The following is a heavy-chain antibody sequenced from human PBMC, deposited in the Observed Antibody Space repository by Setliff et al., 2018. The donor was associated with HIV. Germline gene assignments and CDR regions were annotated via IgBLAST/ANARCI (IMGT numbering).Heavy chain of an antibody. D-gene: IGHD3-3*01. J-gene: IGHJ4*02. CDR1: GFTFRSYD. CDR3: ARSQFGVVIIGHY. V-gene: IGHV3-30*03. Sequence: PGGSLRLSCTASGFTFRSYDMSWVRQAPGKGLEWVAFISYDGSDKQYSDSVRGRFTISRDNSRNTVYLQMNSLRTEDSSMYYCARSQFGVVIIGHYWGLGTLVTVSS. CDR2: ISYDGSDK.